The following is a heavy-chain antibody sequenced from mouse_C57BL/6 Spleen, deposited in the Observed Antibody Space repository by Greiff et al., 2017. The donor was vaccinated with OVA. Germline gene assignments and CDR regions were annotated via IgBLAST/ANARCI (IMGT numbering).Heavy chain of an antibody. Sequence: QVQLQQPGAELVMPGASVKLSCKASGYTFTSYWMHWVQQRPGQGLEWIGEIDPSDSYTNYNQKFKGKSTLTVDHSSSTAYMQLSSLTSEDSAVYYCARRDYYGSSYDARDYWGQGTSVTVSS. D-gene: IGHD1-1*01. V-gene: IGHV1-69*01. CDR2: IDPSDSYT. CDR1: GYTFTSYW. CDR3: ARRDYYGSSYDARDY. J-gene: IGHJ4*01.